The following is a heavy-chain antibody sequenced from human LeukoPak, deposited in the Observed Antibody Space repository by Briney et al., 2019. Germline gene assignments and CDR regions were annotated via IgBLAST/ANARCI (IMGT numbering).Heavy chain of an antibody. Sequence: GGSLRLSCAASGFTFSSYGMHWVRQAPGKGLEWGAVIWYDGSNKYYEDSVKGRFTISRDNSKNTLYLQMNSLKAEDTAVYYCARAHSGYDSAVDCWGQGTLVTVSS. J-gene: IGHJ1*01. D-gene: IGHD5-12*01. V-gene: IGHV3-33*01. CDR3: ARAHSGYDSAVDC. CDR2: IWYDGSNK. CDR1: GFTFSSYG.